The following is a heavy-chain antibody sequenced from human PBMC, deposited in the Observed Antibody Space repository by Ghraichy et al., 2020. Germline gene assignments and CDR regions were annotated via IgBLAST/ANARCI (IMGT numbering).Heavy chain of an antibody. V-gene: IGHV3-11*01. J-gene: IGHJ4*02. CDR1: GFTFSDYY. D-gene: IGHD6-13*01. CDR3: ARDNSTWSFDF. Sequence: GGSLRLSCAASGFTFSDYYMSWIRQAPGKGLEWISYISSRGNIIHYADSVKGRFTISRDNAKNSLYLQINSLRAEDTAVYYCARDNSTWSFDFWGQGTLVTVSS. CDR2: ISSRGNII.